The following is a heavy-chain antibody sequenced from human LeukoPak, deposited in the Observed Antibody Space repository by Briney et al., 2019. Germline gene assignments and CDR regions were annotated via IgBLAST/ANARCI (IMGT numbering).Heavy chain of an antibody. CDR2: ISGSGGST. J-gene: IGHJ4*02. CDR3: AKDQAAAAGTSPDY. D-gene: IGHD6-13*01. V-gene: IGHV3-23*01. Sequence: GGSLRLSCAASGFTFSSYAMSWVRQAPGKGLEWVSTISGSGGSTYYADSVKGRFTISRDNSKNTLYLQMNSLRAEDTAVYYCAKDQAAAAGTSPDYWGQGTLVTVSS. CDR1: GFTFSSYA.